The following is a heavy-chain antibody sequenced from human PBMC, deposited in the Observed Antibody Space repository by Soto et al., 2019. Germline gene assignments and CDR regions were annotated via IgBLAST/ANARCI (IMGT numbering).Heavy chain of an antibody. CDR1: GYTFTGYA. Sequence: QVQLVQSGAEEKKPGASVKVSCKASGYTFTGYAMHWVRQAPGQRLEWMGWINAGNGNTKYSQKFQGRVTITRDTAASAAYMELSSLSSEDTAVYSCARPVAVAPDFDSGGQGTLATVPS. V-gene: IGHV1-3*05. D-gene: IGHD6-19*01. CDR3: ARPVAVAPDFDS. CDR2: INAGNGNT. J-gene: IGHJ4*02.